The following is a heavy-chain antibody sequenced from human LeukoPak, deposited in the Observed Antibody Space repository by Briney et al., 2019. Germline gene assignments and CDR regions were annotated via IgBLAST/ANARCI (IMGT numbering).Heavy chain of an antibody. J-gene: IGHJ4*02. V-gene: IGHV3-7*01. CDR1: GFTFSSYW. Sequence: QAGGSLRLSCAASGFTFSSYWMSWVRQAPGKGLEWVANIKQDGSEKYYVDSVKGRFTISRDNAKNSLYLQMNSLRAEDTAVYYCARPPKRSSTSCYPFDYWGQGTLVTVSS. CDR3: ARPPKRSSTSCYPFDY. CDR2: IKQDGSEK. D-gene: IGHD2-2*01.